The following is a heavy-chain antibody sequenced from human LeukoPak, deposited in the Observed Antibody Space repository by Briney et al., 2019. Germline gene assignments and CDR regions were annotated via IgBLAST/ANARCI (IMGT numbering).Heavy chain of an antibody. J-gene: IGHJ4*02. Sequence: PGGSLRLSSAASGFTFSSYSMNWVRQAPGKGPEWVSSISSSSSYIYYADLVKGRFTISRDNAKNSLYLQMNSLRAEDTAVYYCARGAAAPGPWGQGTLVTVSS. CDR3: ARGAAAPGP. CDR2: ISSSSSYI. CDR1: GFTFSSYS. D-gene: IGHD1-26*01. V-gene: IGHV3-21*01.